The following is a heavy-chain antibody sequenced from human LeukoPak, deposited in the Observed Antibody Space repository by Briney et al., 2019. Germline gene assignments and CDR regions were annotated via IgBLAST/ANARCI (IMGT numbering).Heavy chain of an antibody. D-gene: IGHD2-15*01. CDR1: GGTFSSYA. V-gene: IGHV1-69*13. J-gene: IGHJ6*02. CDR3: ASNPKRYCSGGSCPYYYYGMDV. Sequence: SVKVSCKASGGTFSSYAISWVRQAPGQGLEWMGGIIPFFGTANYAQKFQGTVTITADESTSTAYMELSSLRSEDTAMYYCASNPKRYCSGGSCPYYYYGMDVWGQGTTVTVSS. CDR2: IIPFFGTA.